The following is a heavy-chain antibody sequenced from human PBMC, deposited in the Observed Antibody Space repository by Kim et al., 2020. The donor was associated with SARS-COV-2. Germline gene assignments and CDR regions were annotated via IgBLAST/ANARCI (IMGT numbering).Heavy chain of an antibody. J-gene: IGHJ3*02. CDR2: IYYSGST. Sequence: SETLSLTCTVSGGSISSYYWSWIRQPPGKGLEWIGYIYYSGSTNYNPSRKSRVTISEDTSKNQFSLKLSSVTAADTAVYYCARHVSWGFGDAFDIWGQGTMVTVSS. CDR1: GGSISSYY. D-gene: IGHD7-27*01. CDR3: ARHVSWGFGDAFDI. V-gene: IGHV4-59*08.